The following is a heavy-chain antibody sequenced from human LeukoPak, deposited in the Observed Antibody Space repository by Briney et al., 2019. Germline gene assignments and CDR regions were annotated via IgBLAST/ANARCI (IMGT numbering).Heavy chain of an antibody. D-gene: IGHD3-9*01. V-gene: IGHV3-23*01. CDR1: AFTLSTYA. J-gene: IGHJ4*02. CDR3: AKDRVSNYDILTGLDY. CDR2: ISAGNGNT. Sequence: AGGSLRLSCAASAFTLSTYAMSWVRQAPGKGLEWVSGISAGNGNTYYADSVKGRFTISRDNSKNTLYLQMNSLRAEDTAVYYCAKDRVSNYDILTGLDYWGQGTLVTVSS.